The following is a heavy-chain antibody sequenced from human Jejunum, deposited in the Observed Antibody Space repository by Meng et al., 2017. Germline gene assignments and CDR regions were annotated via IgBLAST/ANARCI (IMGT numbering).Heavy chain of an antibody. Sequence: GESLKISCAASGFTFSNNWMSWVRQAPGQGLEWVANINQDGSQQKFVDSVKGRFTISRDNAKNSLYLQMISPRAEDTAVYYCARTDSGSFGYFDYWGQGALVTVSS. V-gene: IGHV3-7*01. J-gene: IGHJ4*02. CDR2: INQDGSQQ. D-gene: IGHD5-18*01. CDR1: GFTFSNNW. CDR3: ARTDSGSFGYFDY.